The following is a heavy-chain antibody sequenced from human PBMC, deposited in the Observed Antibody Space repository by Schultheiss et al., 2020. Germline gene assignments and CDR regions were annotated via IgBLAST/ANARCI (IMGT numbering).Heavy chain of an antibody. CDR1: GFTFSDYY. D-gene: IGHD3-10*01. CDR3: ARAYYGSGINY. Sequence: GESLKISCAASGFTFSDYYMSWIRQAPGKGLEWVSYISSSSSTIYYADSVKGRFTISRDNAKNTLYLQMNSLRAEDTAVYYCARAYYGSGINYWGQGTLVTVSS. CDR2: ISSSSSTI. V-gene: IGHV3-11*04. J-gene: IGHJ4*02.